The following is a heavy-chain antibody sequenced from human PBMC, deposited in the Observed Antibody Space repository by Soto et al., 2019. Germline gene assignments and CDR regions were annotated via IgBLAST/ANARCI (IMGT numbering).Heavy chain of an antibody. CDR2: ISGSGGST. CDR3: AKGGYSGGRNCDY. V-gene: IGHV3-23*01. D-gene: IGHD6-19*01. CDR1: GFTFSSYA. Sequence: EVQLLESGGGLVQPGGSLRLYCAASGFTFSSYAMSWVRQAPGKGLEWVSAISGSGGSTYYAASVKGRFTISRENSKNKLYLQLNILRAEDTGVYYCAKGGYSGGRNCDYWGQGTLVTVAS. J-gene: IGHJ4*02.